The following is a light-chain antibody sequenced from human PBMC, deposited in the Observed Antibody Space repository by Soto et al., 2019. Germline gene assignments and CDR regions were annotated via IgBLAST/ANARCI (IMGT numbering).Light chain of an antibody. V-gene: IGKV1-33*01. Sequence: DIQMTQSPSSLSASVGDRVTITCQASQDINNFLNWYQHKAGKAPKLLIYDASNLETGVPSRFSGSGSGTQFTFTISSPQPEDFATYYCQQYDHLSRTFGGGTKVE. CDR2: DAS. CDR1: QDINNF. J-gene: IGKJ4*01. CDR3: QQYDHLSRT.